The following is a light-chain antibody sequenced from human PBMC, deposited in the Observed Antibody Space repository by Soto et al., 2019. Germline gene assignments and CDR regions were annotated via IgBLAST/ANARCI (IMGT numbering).Light chain of an antibody. CDR3: QRYSSVPV. CDR1: QGIRNF. J-gene: IGKJ3*01. V-gene: IGKV1-27*01. CDR2: AAS. Sequence: DIQMTQSPPSLSASVGDRVTITCRASQGIRNFVAWYQQKPGKAPKLLIYAASTLQSGVPSRFSGSGSATDFTLTINSLQPEDVASYSCQRYSSVPVFGPGTKAEIK.